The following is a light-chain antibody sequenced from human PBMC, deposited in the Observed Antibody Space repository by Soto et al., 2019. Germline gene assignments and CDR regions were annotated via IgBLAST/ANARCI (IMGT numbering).Light chain of an antibody. J-gene: IGKJ1*01. V-gene: IGKV3-15*01. CDR1: QSVSSN. Sequence: EIVMTQSPATLSVSPGERATLSCRASQSVSSNLAWYQQKPGQAPRLLIYGASTRATVIPARFSGSGSGTEFTLTISSLQSEDFAVYYCQQYNNWPPWTFGQGTKGEIK. CDR3: QQYNNWPPWT. CDR2: GAS.